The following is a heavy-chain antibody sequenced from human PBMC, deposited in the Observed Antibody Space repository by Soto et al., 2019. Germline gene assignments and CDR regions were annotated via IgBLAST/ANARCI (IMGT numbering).Heavy chain of an antibody. CDR1: GFSFSISW. J-gene: IGHJ4*02. D-gene: IGHD6-6*01. CDR2: ISSDGSET. CDR3: ARKPRLLDS. Sequence: PGGSLRLSCAASGFSFSISWMNWVRQAPGKGLEWVAYISSDGSETNYVDSVKGRLTISRDNAKNSLFLQMNSLRAEDTAVYYCARKPRLLDSWGQGTLVTVSS. V-gene: IGHV3-7*01.